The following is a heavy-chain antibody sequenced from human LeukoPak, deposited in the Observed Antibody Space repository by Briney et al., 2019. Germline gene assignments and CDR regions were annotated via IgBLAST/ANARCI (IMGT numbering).Heavy chain of an antibody. Sequence: GGSLRLSCAASGFPFRSHWMHWVRQVPGKGLVWVSHISTDGTTTNYADSVKGRFTISRDNAKDTLYLQLNSLRAEDTAIYYCARSFGYSSGGWGQGTLVTVSS. V-gene: IGHV3-74*01. CDR3: ARSFGYSSGG. J-gene: IGHJ4*02. CDR1: GFPFRSHW. D-gene: IGHD2-15*01. CDR2: ISTDGTTT.